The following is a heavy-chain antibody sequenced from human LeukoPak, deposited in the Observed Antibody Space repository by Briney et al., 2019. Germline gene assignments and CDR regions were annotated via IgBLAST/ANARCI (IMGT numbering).Heavy chain of an antibody. D-gene: IGHD6-19*01. CDR2: INTDGTVT. Sequence: GGSLRLSCAASGFTFSEYWMLWVRQAPGKGLESVSRINTDGTVTTYADSVKGRFTVSRDNADNTMFLQMNSVRDEDTAVYYCATKQWLAPPPDSWGQGTPVTVSS. V-gene: IGHV3-74*01. J-gene: IGHJ4*02. CDR1: GFTFSEYW. CDR3: ATKQWLAPPPDS.